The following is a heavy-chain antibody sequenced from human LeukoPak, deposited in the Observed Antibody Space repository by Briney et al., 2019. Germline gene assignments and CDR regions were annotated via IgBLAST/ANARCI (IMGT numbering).Heavy chain of an antibody. Sequence: SETLSLTCAVYGGSFSGYYWSWIRQPPGKGLEWIGEINHSGSTNYNPSLKSRVTISVDTSKNQFSLKLSSVTAADTAVYYCARGFGMVVHLFDYWGQGTLVTVSS. CDR2: INHSGST. D-gene: IGHD1-26*01. J-gene: IGHJ4*02. CDR3: ARGFGMVVHLFDY. V-gene: IGHV4-34*01. CDR1: GGSFSGYY.